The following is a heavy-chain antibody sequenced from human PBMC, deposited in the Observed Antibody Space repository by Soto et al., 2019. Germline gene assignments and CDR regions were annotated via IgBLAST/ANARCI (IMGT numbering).Heavy chain of an antibody. CDR2: ISGSGGST. D-gene: IGHD2-2*01. CDR3: AKRKRSCNSASCYDGAFDI. V-gene: IGHV3-23*01. J-gene: IGHJ3*02. Sequence: PGGSLILSCAAAGFNISTYAMSWVRTATGKGLEWVSDISGSGGSTYYPDSVKGRFTISRNNSKNTLYLQVNSLTAEDTAVYYCAKRKRSCNSASCYDGAFDIWGQGTKVTVSS. CDR1: GFNISTYA.